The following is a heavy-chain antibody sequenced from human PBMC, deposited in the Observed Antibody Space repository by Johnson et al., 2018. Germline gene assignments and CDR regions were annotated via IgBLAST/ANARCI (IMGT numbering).Heavy chain of an antibody. CDR3: ARGGGSYNYYYYYMDV. Sequence: EVQLVESGGGLVKPGRSLRLSCTASGFTFGDYAMSWFRQAPGKGLEWVGCIRSKAYGGTKEYAASVKGRFTISRDDSKSIDYLQMNSLKTEDTAVYYCARGGGSYNYYYYYMDVWGKGTTVTVSS. V-gene: IGHV3-49*05. J-gene: IGHJ6*03. D-gene: IGHD1-26*01. CDR1: GFTFGDYA. CDR2: IRSKAYGGTK.